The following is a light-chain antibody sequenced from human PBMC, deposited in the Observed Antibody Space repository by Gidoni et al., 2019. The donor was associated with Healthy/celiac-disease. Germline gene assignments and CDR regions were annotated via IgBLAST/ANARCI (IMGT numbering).Light chain of an antibody. Sequence: DIQLTQSPSSLSASVGDRVTITCRASQGISNYLAWYQQKPVKVPKFLIYATSTLQSGVPSRFSGSGSGTDFTRTISSLQPEDVATYYCQKYDSAPLTFGGXTKVEIK. CDR3: QKYDSAPLT. CDR1: QGISNY. CDR2: ATS. V-gene: IGKV1-27*01. J-gene: IGKJ4*01.